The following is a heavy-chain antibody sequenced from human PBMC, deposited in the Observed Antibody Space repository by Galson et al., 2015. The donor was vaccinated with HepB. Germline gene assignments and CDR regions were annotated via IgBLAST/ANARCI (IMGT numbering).Heavy chain of an antibody. Sequence: SVKVYGKASGGTFSSYAISWGGQAPGQGLEWMGGTIPIFGTGNYAQKFQGRVTITADESTSTGYMELSSLRSEVTAVYYCARDHERFYYGSGEPYSYGMDVWGQGTTVTVSS. CDR3: ARDHERFYYGSGEPYSYGMDV. CDR1: GGTFSSYA. D-gene: IGHD3-10*01. V-gene: IGHV1-69*13. CDR2: TIPIFGTG. J-gene: IGHJ6*02.